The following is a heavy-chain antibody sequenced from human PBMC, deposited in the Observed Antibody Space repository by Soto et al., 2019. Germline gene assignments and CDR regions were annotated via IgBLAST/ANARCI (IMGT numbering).Heavy chain of an antibody. V-gene: IGHV1-18*01. D-gene: IGHD2-21*02. Sequence: QVQLVQSGAEVKKPGASVKVSCKASGYTFTSYGISWVRQAPGQGLEWMGWISAYNGNTNYAQKPQGRVTMTTDTSTETAYMELRSLRSDDTAVYYCARDRPQIVVVTASPDYWGQGTLVTVSS. J-gene: IGHJ4*02. CDR2: ISAYNGNT. CDR1: GYTFTSYG. CDR3: ARDRPQIVVVTASPDY.